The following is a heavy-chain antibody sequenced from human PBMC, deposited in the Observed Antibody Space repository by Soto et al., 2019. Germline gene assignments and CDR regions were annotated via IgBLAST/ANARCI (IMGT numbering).Heavy chain of an antibody. CDR1: GYTFTGYY. CDR3: ARDLVKPLRLAGRLLGY. D-gene: IGHD6-19*01. Sequence: ASVKVSCKASGYTFTGYYMHWVRQAPGQGLEWMGWINPNSGGTNYAQKFQGWVTMTRDTSISTAYMELSRLRSDDTAVYYCARDLVKPLRLAGRLLGYWGQGTLVTVSS. CDR2: INPNSGGT. V-gene: IGHV1-2*04. J-gene: IGHJ4*02.